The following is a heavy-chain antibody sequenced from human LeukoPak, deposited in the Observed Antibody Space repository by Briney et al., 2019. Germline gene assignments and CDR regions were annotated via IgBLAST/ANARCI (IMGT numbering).Heavy chain of an antibody. CDR3: ARDRAANQDWVEFDP. Sequence: GGSLRLSCAVSGFRVSDYCMSWVRQAPGKGLEWVGLIRDSGEAFYADFARGRFAISRDESENTLHLQMNSLRVEDTAVYFCARDRAANQDWVEFDPWGQGTPVIVSS. D-gene: IGHD3/OR15-3a*01. CDR1: GFRVSDYC. CDR2: IRDSGEA. J-gene: IGHJ5*02. V-gene: IGHV3-66*03.